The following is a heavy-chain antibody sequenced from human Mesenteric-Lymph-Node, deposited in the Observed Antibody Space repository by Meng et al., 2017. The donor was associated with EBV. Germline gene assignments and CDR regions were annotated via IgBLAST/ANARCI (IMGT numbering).Heavy chain of an antibody. J-gene: IGHJ4*02. CDR1: GGSVTSGSYY. CDR3: ARGRRGVQYFDF. D-gene: IGHD1-1*01. Sequence: QGPLQEPGPERVKPSQPLSLTRSGSGGSVTSGSYYWNWIRQPPGKRLEWIGYIHYSGSTNYNPSLKSQITISVDTSKNQLSLRVSHVTAADTAVYYCARGRRGVQYFDFWGQGALVTVSS. V-gene: IGHV4-61*01. CDR2: IHYSGST.